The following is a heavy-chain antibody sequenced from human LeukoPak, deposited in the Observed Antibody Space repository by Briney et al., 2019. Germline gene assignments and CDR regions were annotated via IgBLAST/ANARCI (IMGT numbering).Heavy chain of an antibody. Sequence: PSETLSLTCTVYGGSISSYYWSWIRQPAGKGLEWIGRIYTSGSTNYNPSLKSRVTMSVDTSKNQFSLKLSSVTAADTAVYYCARAVVVVAATNWFDPWGQGTLVTVSS. V-gene: IGHV4-4*07. CDR1: GGSISSYY. CDR2: IYTSGST. D-gene: IGHD2-15*01. J-gene: IGHJ5*02. CDR3: ARAVVVVAATNWFDP.